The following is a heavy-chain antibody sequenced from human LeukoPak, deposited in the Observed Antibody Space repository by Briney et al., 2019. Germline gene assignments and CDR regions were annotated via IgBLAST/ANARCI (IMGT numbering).Heavy chain of an antibody. CDR1: GFTFSDYY. V-gene: IGHV3-11*01. D-gene: IGHD3-3*01. J-gene: IGHJ4*02. Sequence: PGGSLRLSCAASGFTFSDYYMSWIRQAPGKGLERVSYISSSGSTIYYADPVKGRFTISRDNAKNSLYLQMNSLRAEDTAVYYCARVGGRDYDFWSGSAQYYFDYWGQGTLVTVSS. CDR2: ISSSGSTI. CDR3: ARVGGRDYDFWSGSAQYYFDY.